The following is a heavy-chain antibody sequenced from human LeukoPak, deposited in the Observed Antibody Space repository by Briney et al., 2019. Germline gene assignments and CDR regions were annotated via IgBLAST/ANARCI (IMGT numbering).Heavy chain of an antibody. CDR3: AKDRPVWAVTGSFQH. V-gene: IGHV3-23*01. CDR2: ISDIGGST. D-gene: IGHD2-21*02. CDR1: GFTFSSYA. Sequence: GGSQRLSCAASGFTFSSYAMSWVRQAPGKGLEWVSGISDIGGSTYYADSVKGRFTLSRDNSKNTLYVQINSLRAEDTAVYYCAKDRPVWAVTGSFQHWGQGTLVTVSS. J-gene: IGHJ1*01.